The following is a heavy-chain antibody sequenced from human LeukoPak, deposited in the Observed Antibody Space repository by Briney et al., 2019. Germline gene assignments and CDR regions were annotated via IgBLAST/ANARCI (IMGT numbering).Heavy chain of an antibody. CDR3: AKDTTYSSSSFVFDY. CDR1: GFTFDDYA. J-gene: IGHJ4*02. D-gene: IGHD6-6*01. V-gene: IGHV3-9*01. CDR2: ISWNSGSI. Sequence: GGSLRLPCAASGFTFDDYAMHWVRQAPGKGLEWVSGISWNSGSIGYADSVKGRFTISRDNAKNSLYLQMNSLRAEDTALYYCAKDTTYSSSSFVFDYWGQGTLVTVSS.